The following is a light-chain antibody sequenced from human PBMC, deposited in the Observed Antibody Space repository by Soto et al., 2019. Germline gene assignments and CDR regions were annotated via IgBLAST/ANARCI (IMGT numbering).Light chain of an antibody. CDR1: QSVSSY. Sequence: EIVLTQSPATLSLSPGERATLSCRASQSVSSYLVWYQQKPGQAPRLLIYDASNRATGIPARFSGRGSGTDFTLTISSLEPEDFAVYYCQQRGNWPLTFGGGTKVEIK. V-gene: IGKV3-11*01. CDR2: DAS. CDR3: QQRGNWPLT. J-gene: IGKJ4*01.